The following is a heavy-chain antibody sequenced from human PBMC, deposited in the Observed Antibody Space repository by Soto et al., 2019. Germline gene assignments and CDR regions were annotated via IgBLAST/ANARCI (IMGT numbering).Heavy chain of an antibody. Sequence: EVPLLESGGGLVQPGESLRLSFAFSGFIFGNYMMTWVRQAPGKGLEWVSTIRDGGESTYYADSVKGRFTISRDNSKNTLYLQMDSLGVEDTAVYYCAPHVHCSGGSCHYDAFDIRGQGTMVTVSS. CDR3: APHVHCSGGSCHYDAFDI. D-gene: IGHD2-15*01. J-gene: IGHJ3*02. CDR2: IRDGGEST. V-gene: IGHV3-23*01. CDR1: GFIFGNYM.